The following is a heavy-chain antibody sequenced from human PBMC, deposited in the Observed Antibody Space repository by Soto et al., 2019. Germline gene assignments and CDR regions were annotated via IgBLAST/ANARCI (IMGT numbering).Heavy chain of an antibody. CDR2: TYYRSKWYN. CDR1: GDSVSSNSAA. J-gene: IGHJ5*02. D-gene: IGHD7-27*01. CDR3: ARDLGTGDLLYNWFDP. Sequence: QSQTLSLTCAISGDSVSSNSAAWNWIRQSPSRGLEWLGRTYYRSKWYNDYAVSVKSRITINPDTSKNQFSLQLNSVTPEDTAVYYCARDLGTGDLLYNWFDPWGQGTLVTVSS. V-gene: IGHV6-1*01.